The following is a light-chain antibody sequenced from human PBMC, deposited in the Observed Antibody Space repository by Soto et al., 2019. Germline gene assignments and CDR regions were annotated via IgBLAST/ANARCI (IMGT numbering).Light chain of an antibody. CDR2: DTS. V-gene: IGKV3D-20*02. CDR3: QQRNSWPPTFT. Sequence: EIVLTQSPGTLSLSPGERATLSCRASQSFNSIYLAWYQQKPGQAPRLLIYDTSIRATGIPARFSGSGSGTDFTLTISSLEPEDFAVYYCQQRNSWPPTFTFGQGTRLEIK. J-gene: IGKJ5*01. CDR1: QSFNSIY.